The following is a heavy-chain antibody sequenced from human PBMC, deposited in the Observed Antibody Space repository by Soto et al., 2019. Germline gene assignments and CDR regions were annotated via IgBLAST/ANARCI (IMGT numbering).Heavy chain of an antibody. CDR2: ISYDGSNK. Sequence: QVQLVESGGGVVQPGRSLRLSCAASGFTFSSYGMHWVRQAPGKGLEWVAVISYDGSNKYYADSVKGRFTISRDNSKKTMYLQMNSLRAEDTAVYYCAKSGKTRYYDFWSGPDYWGQGTLVTVSS. CDR1: GFTFSSYG. CDR3: AKSGKTRYYDFWSGPDY. V-gene: IGHV3-30*18. J-gene: IGHJ4*02. D-gene: IGHD3-3*01.